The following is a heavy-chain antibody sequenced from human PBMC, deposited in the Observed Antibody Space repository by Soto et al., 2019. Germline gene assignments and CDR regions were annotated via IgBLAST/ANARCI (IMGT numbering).Heavy chain of an antibody. CDR1: GYTFTSYG. Sequence: APVKVSCKASGYTFTSYGISWVRQAPGQGLEWMGWISAYNGNTNYAQKLQGRVTMTTNPSTSTAYMEMRTMRSDETAVYYCARDLKGSRYCSSTSCYIGYFDYWGQGTLVTVSS. D-gene: IGHD2-2*02. CDR2: ISAYNGNT. J-gene: IGHJ4*02. CDR3: ARDLKGSRYCSSTSCYIGYFDY. V-gene: IGHV1-18*01.